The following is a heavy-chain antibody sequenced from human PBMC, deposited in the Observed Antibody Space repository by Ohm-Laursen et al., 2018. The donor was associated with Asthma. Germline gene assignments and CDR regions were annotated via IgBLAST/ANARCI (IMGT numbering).Heavy chain of an antibody. J-gene: IGHJ4*02. D-gene: IGHD2-2*03. Sequence: FLRLSFSASGFTFSSYGMHWVRQAPGKGLEWVAVIWYDGSNEHCADSVKGRFTISRDNSKNTLYLQMNSLRAEDTAVYYCARDLGDGSDYWGQGTLVTVSS. V-gene: IGHV3-33*01. CDR1: GFTFSSYG. CDR3: ARDLGDGSDY. CDR2: IWYDGSNE.